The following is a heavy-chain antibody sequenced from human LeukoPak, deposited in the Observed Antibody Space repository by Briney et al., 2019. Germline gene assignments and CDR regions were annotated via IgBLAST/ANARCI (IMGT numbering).Heavy chain of an antibody. CDR3: ARDLNTVVGPAEH. Sequence: PGRSLILSCAASGCTFNTYGMHSVRQAPGKGLEWVALIWFDGTKKYYADSVMGRFTISRDNSTNMLYLQMNSLRAEHTAVYFCARDLNTVVGPAEHWGEGTLVTVSS. CDR1: GCTFNTYG. V-gene: IGHV3-33*01. J-gene: IGHJ1*01. D-gene: IGHD2-2*01. CDR2: IWFDGTKK.